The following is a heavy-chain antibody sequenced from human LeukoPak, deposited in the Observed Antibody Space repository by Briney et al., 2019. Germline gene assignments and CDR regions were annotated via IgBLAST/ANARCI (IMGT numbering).Heavy chain of an antibody. CDR2: IYYSGST. V-gene: IGHV4-61*08. Sequence: PSETLSLTCAVSGGSISSGGYSWSWIRQPPGKGLEWIGYIYYSGSTNYNPSLKSRVTISVDTSKNQFSLKLSSVTAADTAVYYCARDTRGYSGYDYGSWFDPWGQGTLVTVSS. CDR1: GGSISSGGYS. J-gene: IGHJ5*02. D-gene: IGHD5-12*01. CDR3: ARDTRGYSGYDYGSWFDP.